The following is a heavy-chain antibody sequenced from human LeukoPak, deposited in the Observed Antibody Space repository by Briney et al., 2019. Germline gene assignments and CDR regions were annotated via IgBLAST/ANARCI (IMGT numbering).Heavy chain of an antibody. D-gene: IGHD3-22*01. CDR3: ARDPNYYDSSGYYFDY. V-gene: IGHV3-7*01. Sequence: PGGSLRLSCAASGFTFSSYWMSWVRQAPGKGLEWVANIKQDGSEKYYVDSVKGRFIISRDNAKNSLYLQMNSLRAEDTAVYYCARDPNYYDSSGYYFDYWGQGTLVTVSS. CDR1: GFTFSSYW. J-gene: IGHJ4*02. CDR2: IKQDGSEK.